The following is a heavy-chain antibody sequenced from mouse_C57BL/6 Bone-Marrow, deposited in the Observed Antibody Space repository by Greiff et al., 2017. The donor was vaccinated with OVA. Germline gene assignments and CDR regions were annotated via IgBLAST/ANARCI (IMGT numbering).Heavy chain of an antibody. CDR2: IDPSDSYT. J-gene: IGHJ1*03. CDR3: AREFFYV. V-gene: IGHV1-50*01. CDR1: GYTFTSYW. Sequence: QVQLKQPGAELVKPGASVKLSCKASGYTFTSYWMQWVKQRPGQGLEWIGEIDPSDSYTNYNQKFKGKATLTVDTSSSTAYMQLSSLTSEDSAVYYCAREFFYVWGTGTTVTVSS.